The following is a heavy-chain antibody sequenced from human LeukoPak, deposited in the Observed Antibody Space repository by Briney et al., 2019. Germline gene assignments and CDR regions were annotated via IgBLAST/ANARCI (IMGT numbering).Heavy chain of an antibody. CDR3: ARARTLPGPLNPPHIDF. CDR1: GGSFSGYY. D-gene: IGHD1-14*01. Sequence: SETLSLTCAVYGGSFSGYYWSWMRQPPGEGLEWIGDINQSGSTTYNPSLKSRVTISVDKSKNQFSLKLSSVTAADTAIYYCARARTLPGPLNPPHIDFWGQGILVTVSS. J-gene: IGHJ4*02. V-gene: IGHV4-34*01. CDR2: INQSGST.